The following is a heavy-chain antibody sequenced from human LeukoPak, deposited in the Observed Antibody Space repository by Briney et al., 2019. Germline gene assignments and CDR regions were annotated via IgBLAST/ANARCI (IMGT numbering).Heavy chain of an antibody. J-gene: IGHJ4*02. D-gene: IGHD3-10*01. V-gene: IGHV3-48*03. CDR2: IRSSGTTI. CDR3: ARGGNSLDY. Sequence: GGSLRLSCAASGFTFSSYEMNWVRQAPGKGLEWVSYIRSSGTTIYYADSVKGRFTIFRDNAKNSLYLQMNSLRAEDTAVYYCARGGNSLDYWGQGTLVTVSS. CDR1: GFTFSSYE.